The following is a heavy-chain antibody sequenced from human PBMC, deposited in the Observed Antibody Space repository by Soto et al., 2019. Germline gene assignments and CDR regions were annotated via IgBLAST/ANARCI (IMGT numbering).Heavy chain of an antibody. CDR3: ARGIVVVPAAMNVDYYYYYMDV. CDR2: MNPNSGNT. CDR1: GGTFSSYD. V-gene: IGHV1-8*02. Sequence: ASVKVSCKASGGTFSSYDINWVRQATGQGLEWMGWMNPNSGNTGYAQKFQGRVTMTRNTSISTAYMELSSLRSEDTAVYYCARGIVVVPAAMNVDYYYYYMDVWGKGTTVTVSS. J-gene: IGHJ6*03. D-gene: IGHD2-2*01.